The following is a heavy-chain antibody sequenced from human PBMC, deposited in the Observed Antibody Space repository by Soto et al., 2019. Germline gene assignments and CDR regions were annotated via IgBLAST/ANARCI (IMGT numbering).Heavy chain of an antibody. CDR1: GFTFSIYG. Sequence: GGSLRLSCAASGFTFSIYGMHWFRQAPGKGLEWVAVIWYDGSNKYYADSVKGRFTISRDNSKNTLYLQMNSLRAEDTAVYYCARVSYDSRAKGYYFDYWGQGTLVTVSS. CDR2: IWYDGSNK. V-gene: IGHV3-33*01. J-gene: IGHJ4*02. CDR3: ARVSYDSRAKGYYFDY. D-gene: IGHD3-22*01.